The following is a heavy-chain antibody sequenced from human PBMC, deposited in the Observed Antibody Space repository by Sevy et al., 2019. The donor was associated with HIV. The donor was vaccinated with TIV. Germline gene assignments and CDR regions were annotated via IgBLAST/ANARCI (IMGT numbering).Heavy chain of an antibody. D-gene: IGHD6-19*01. J-gene: IGHJ3*02. V-gene: IGHV3-9*01. CDR1: GFTFDDYA. CDR2: TSWNSGSI. CDR3: AKGIEWGRYSSGRRSAFDI. Sequence: GGSLRLSCAASGFTFDDYAMHWVRQAPGKGLEWVSGTSWNSGSIGYADSVKGRFTISRDNAKNTLYLKMNSLRAEDTTLYYCAKGIEWGRYSSGRRSAFDIWGQGTMVTVSS.